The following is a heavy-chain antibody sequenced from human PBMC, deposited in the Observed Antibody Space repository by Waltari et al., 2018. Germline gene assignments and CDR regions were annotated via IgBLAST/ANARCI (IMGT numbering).Heavy chain of an antibody. CDR1: GGSFSGYY. CDR2: INHSGSP. Sequence: QVQLQQWGAGLLKPSETLSLTCAVYGGSFSGYYWSWIRQPPGKGLEWIGEINHSGSPNYNPSLKSRVTISVDTSKNQFSLKLSSVTAADTAEYYCARASIAVAGKVDYWGQGTLVTVSS. D-gene: IGHD6-19*01. CDR3: ARASIAVAGKVDY. V-gene: IGHV4-34*01. J-gene: IGHJ4*02.